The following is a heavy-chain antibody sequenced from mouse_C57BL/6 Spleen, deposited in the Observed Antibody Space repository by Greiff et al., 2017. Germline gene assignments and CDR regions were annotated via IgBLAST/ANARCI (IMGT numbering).Heavy chain of an antibody. V-gene: IGHV1-81*01. D-gene: IGHD1-1*01. Sequence: VQLQQSGAELARPGASVKLSCKASGYTFTSYGISWVKQRTGQGLEWIGEIYPRSGNTYYNEKFKGKATLTADKSSSTAYLELSSLTSEDSAVYFCARRGTTVVATDYFDYWGQGTTRTVSS. CDR3: ARRGTTVVATDYFDY. CDR1: GYTFTSYG. J-gene: IGHJ2*01. CDR2: IYPRSGNT.